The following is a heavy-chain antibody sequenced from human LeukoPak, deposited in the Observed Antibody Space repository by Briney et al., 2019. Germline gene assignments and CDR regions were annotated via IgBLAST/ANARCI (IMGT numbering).Heavy chain of an antibody. J-gene: IGHJ5*02. CDR1: GFTVSSNY. CDR2: INSDGSST. CDR3: ARDLAKVYGDYDNWFDP. V-gene: IGHV3-74*01. D-gene: IGHD4-17*01. Sequence: QPGGSLRLSCAASGFTVSSNYMSWVRHAPGKGLVWVSRINSDGSSTSYADSVKGRFTISKDNAKNTLYLQMNSLRAEDTAVYYCARDLAKVYGDYDNWFDPWGQGTLVTVSS.